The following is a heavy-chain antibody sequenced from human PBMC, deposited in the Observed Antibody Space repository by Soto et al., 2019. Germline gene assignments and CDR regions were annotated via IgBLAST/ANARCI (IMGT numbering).Heavy chain of an antibody. CDR2: IYYSGST. V-gene: IGHV4-31*11. J-gene: IGHJ5*02. D-gene: IGHD2-21*02. CDR3: ARDPAEYCGGDCYPT. CDR1: GGSIRSAGYY. Sequence: SDTLSLPCAVSGGSIRSAGYYWSWILEHGGKGLEWIGYIYYSGSTYYNPSLKSRVTISVDTSKNQFSLKPSSVTAADTAVYYCARDPAEYCGGDCYPTWGQGTLVTVSS.